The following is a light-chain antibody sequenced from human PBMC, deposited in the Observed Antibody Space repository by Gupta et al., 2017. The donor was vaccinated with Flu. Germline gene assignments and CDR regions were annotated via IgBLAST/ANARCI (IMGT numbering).Light chain of an antibody. V-gene: IGKV3-11*01. CDR1: QSVRTF. Sequence: ATLSVSPGESATLSCSASQSVRTFLAWYQQRPGQAPSLLIYDASKRDTGIPARFSGSGYGKDLTLTISSREQEDFAVYYCQQHTHWPVYIFGQGTKLEI. CDR2: DAS. J-gene: IGKJ2*01. CDR3: QQHTHWPVYI.